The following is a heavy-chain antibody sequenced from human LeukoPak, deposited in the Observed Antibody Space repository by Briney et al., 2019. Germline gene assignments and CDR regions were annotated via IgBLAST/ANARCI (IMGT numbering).Heavy chain of an antibody. Sequence: PGRSLRLSCAASGFTFDDYAMHWVRQAPGKGLEWVSGISWNSGSIGYADSVKGRFTISRDNAKNSLYLHMNSLRAEDTALYYCAKGRLLIIAAALDVWGQGTTVTVSS. CDR3: AKGRLLIIAAALDV. V-gene: IGHV3-9*01. CDR2: ISWNSGSI. D-gene: IGHD6-13*01. CDR1: GFTFDDYA. J-gene: IGHJ6*02.